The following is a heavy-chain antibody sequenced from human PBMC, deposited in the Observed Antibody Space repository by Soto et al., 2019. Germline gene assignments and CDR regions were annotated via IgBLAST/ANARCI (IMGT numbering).Heavy chain of an antibody. CDR1: RYTFTSYD. CDR2: MNPNSGNT. Sequence: ASVKVSCKASRYTFTSYDINWVRQATGQGLEWMGWMNPNSGNTGYAQKFQGRVTMTRNTSISTAYMELSSLRSEDTAVYYCARSARRFRVRGVIITGWFDPWGQGTLVTVSS. J-gene: IGHJ5*02. V-gene: IGHV1-8*01. CDR3: ARSARRFRVRGVIITGWFDP. D-gene: IGHD3-10*01.